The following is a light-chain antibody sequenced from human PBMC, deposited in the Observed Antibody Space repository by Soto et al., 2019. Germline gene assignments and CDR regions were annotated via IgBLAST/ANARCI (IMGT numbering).Light chain of an antibody. Sequence: EIVMTQSPATLSVSPGERATPSCRASQSVSSNLAWYQQKPGQAPRLLIYGASTRATGIPARFSGSGSGTEFPLTISSLQSEVFAVYYCQQYNNGPKPSGQGTKGDIK. CDR2: GAS. CDR1: QSVSSN. J-gene: IGKJ1*01. V-gene: IGKV3-15*01. CDR3: QQYNNGPKP.